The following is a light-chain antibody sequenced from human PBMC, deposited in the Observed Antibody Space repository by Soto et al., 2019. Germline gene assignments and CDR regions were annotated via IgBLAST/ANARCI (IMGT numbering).Light chain of an antibody. J-gene: IGLJ3*02. CDR2: EVT. Sequence: QSALTQPPSASGSPGQSVTISCTGTSSDVGGYHYVSWYQQHPGKVPKLMIYEVTKRPSGVPDRVSGSKSGNTASLTVSGLQSEDEADYYCSSYAGSNILVFGGGTKLTVL. V-gene: IGLV2-8*01. CDR3: SSYAGSNILV. CDR1: SSDVGGYHY.